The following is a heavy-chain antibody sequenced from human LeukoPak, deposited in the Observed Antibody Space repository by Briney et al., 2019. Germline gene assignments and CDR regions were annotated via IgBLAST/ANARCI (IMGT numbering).Heavy chain of an antibody. V-gene: IGHV3-7*01. J-gene: IGHJ3*02. CDR2: IKQDGSEK. CDR3: ARVPGGQDAFDI. CDR1: GFTFSSYW. D-gene: IGHD3-10*01. Sequence: GGSLRLSCAASGFTFSSYWMSWVRQAPGKGREWVANIKQDGSEKNYVDSVKGRFTISRDNAKNSLYLQMNSLRAEDTAVYYCARVPGGQDAFDIWGQGTMVTVSS.